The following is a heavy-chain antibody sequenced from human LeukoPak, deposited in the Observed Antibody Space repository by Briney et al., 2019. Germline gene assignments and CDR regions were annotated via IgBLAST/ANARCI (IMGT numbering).Heavy chain of an antibody. J-gene: IGHJ5*02. CDR2: ISYDGSNK. Sequence: GGSLRLSCAASGFTVSSNYMSWVRQAPGKGLEWVAVISYDGSNKYYADSVKGRFTIPRDNSKNTLYLQMNSLRAEDTAVYYCARDSSGYYLNWFDPWGQGTLVTVSS. V-gene: IGHV3-30*03. D-gene: IGHD3-22*01. CDR1: GFTVSSNY. CDR3: ARDSSGYYLNWFDP.